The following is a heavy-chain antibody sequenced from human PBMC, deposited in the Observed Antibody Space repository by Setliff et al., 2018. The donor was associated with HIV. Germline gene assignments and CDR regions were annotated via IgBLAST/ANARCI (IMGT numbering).Heavy chain of an antibody. J-gene: IGHJ5*02. CDR3: AKDPRGSMVRGLINYFDP. CDR1: GFTFSSYA. Sequence: GESLKISCAASGFTFSSYAMTWVRQAPGKGLEWVSSISNNGGKTYYADSEKGRFTISKDNSKNTLYLQRNSLRAQDTAIYYCAKDPRGSMVRGLINYFDPWGQGTLVTVSS. CDR2: ISNNGGKT. D-gene: IGHD3-10*01. V-gene: IGHV3-23*01.